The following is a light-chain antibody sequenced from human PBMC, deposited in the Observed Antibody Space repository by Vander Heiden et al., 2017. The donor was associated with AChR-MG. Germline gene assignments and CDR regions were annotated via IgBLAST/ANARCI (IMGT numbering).Light chain of an antibody. CDR2: EVS. CDR1: SLDVGRYND. J-gene: IGLJ2*01. Sequence: QPALAQPASVSGSPGQSITISCTGISLDVGRYNDVSWYQQYPGKAPKRMIYEVSNRPSGVSDRFSGSKSGNTASLTISGLQPEDEADYYCSSYTSSTTMVIGGGTKLTVL. CDR3: SSYTSSTTMV. V-gene: IGLV2-14*01.